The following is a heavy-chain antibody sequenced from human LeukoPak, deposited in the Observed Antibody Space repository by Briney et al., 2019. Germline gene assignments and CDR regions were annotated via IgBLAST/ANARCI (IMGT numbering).Heavy chain of an antibody. D-gene: IGHD3-3*01. J-gene: IGHJ4*02. CDR1: GYTFTSYY. V-gene: IGHV1-46*01. CDR2: INPSGGST. CDR3: ASGFGVVIPPDY. Sequence: ASVTVSCKASGYTFTSYYMHWVRQAPGQGLEWMGIINPSGGSTSYAQKFQGRVTMTRDMSTSTVYMELSSLRSEDTAVYYCASGFGVVIPPDYWGQGTLVTVSS.